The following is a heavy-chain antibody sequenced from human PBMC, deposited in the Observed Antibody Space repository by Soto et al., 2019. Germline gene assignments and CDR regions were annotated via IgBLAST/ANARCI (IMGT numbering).Heavy chain of an antibody. V-gene: IGHV3-23*01. CDR2: ISGSGGTT. Sequence: EVQLLESGGGLVQPGRSLRLSCAASGFTFSSYAMSWVRQAPGKGLEWVSAISGSGGTTYYAASVKGRFTIASDNSKNTVFLQMSSLRAEDTAVYYCAKFFVEMGGSSGWPWTFHYWGQGTLVTVSS. D-gene: IGHD6-25*01. J-gene: IGHJ4*02. CDR1: GFTFSSYA. CDR3: AKFFVEMGGSSGWPWTFHY.